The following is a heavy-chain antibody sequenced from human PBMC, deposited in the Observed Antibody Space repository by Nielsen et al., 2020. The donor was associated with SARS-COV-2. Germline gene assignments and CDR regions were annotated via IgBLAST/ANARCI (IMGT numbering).Heavy chain of an antibody. D-gene: IGHD3-10*01. CDR3: ARRNYYGSGSQNWFDP. J-gene: IGHJ5*02. CDR1: GGSISSSNW. V-gene: IGHV4-4*02. Sequence: SETLSLTCAVSGGSISSSNWWSWVRQPPGKGLEWIGEIYHSGSTYYNPSLKSRVTISVDTSKNQFSLKLSSVTAADTAVYYCARRNYYGSGSQNWFDPWGQGTLVTVSS. CDR2: IYHSGST.